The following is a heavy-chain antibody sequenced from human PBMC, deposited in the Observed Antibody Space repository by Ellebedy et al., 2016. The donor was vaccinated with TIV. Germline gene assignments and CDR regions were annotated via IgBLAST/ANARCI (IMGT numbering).Heavy chain of an antibody. Sequence: GESLKISCVASGFTFSGYLMSWVRQARGKGLEWVATIKQDGGEKFYVDSVKGRFTISRDNAKNSVYLQMDRLRGEDTAVYYCARGWWDYGAWGQGTLVTVSS. V-gene: IGHV3-7*01. J-gene: IGHJ5*02. CDR2: IKQDGGEK. CDR1: GFTFSGYL. D-gene: IGHD4/OR15-4a*01. CDR3: ARGWWDYGA.